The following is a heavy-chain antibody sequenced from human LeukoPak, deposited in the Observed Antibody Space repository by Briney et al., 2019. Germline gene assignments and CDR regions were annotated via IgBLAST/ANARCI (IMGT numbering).Heavy chain of an antibody. V-gene: IGHV3-7*04. Sequence: SGGSLRLSCVGSGFTFSSYWMTWVRQAPGKGLEWVANIKDDGSEKYSMDSVKGRFTISRDNAKNLLYLQMSSLRAEDTAVYYCARARIDYWGQGTLVTVSS. J-gene: IGHJ4*02. CDR3: ARARIDY. D-gene: IGHD1-14*01. CDR2: IKDDGSEK. CDR1: GFTFSSYW.